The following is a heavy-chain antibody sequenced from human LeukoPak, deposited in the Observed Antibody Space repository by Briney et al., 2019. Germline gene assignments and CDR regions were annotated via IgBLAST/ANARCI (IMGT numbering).Heavy chain of an antibody. J-gene: IGHJ3*02. CDR3: ARSPGKYSSSSSGHVPDAFDI. CDR1: GYTFTSYD. Sequence: GASVKVSCKASGYTFTSYDINWVRQATGQGLEWMGWMNPNSGNTGYAQKFQGRVTMTRNTSISTAYMELSSLRSEDTAVYYCARSPGKYSSSSSGHVPDAFDIWGQGTMVTVSS. CDR2: MNPNSGNT. V-gene: IGHV1-8*01. D-gene: IGHD6-6*01.